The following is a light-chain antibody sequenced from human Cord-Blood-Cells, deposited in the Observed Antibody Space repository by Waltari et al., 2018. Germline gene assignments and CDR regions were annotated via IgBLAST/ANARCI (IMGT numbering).Light chain of an antibody. CDR3: QQSYSTPRT. CDR2: AAS. Sequence: IHMTHSPSSLSASVGDRDTITCRASQSISSYLNWYQQKPGKAPKLLIYAASSLQSGVPSRFSGSGSGTDFTLTISSLQPEDFATYYCQQSYSTPRTFGQGTKLEIK. J-gene: IGKJ2*01. V-gene: IGKV1-39*01. CDR1: QSISSY.